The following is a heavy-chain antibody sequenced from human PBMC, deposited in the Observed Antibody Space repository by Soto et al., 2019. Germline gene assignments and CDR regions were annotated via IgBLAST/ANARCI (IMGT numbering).Heavy chain of an antibody. V-gene: IGHV3-23*03. Sequence: QPGGSLRLSCAVSGFPISNYAMRLVRQAPGNGLECVSSFHTSGSSTYYEDPVKGRFTISRDNSNNTLYLQMNSLRAEDTAVYYCASISTDSYFYGVGVWGQGTTVTVSS. D-gene: IGHD3-3*02. CDR1: GFPISNYA. CDR2: FHTSGSST. CDR3: ASISTDSYFYGVGV. J-gene: IGHJ6*02.